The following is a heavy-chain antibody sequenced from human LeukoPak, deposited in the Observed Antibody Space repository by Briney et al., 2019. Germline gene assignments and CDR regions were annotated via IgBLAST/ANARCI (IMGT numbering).Heavy chain of an antibody. CDR1: GYTFTSYG. CDR3: ARDLDPGIAAAGTYFDY. Sequence: ASVKVSCKASGYTFTSYGISWVRQAPGQGLEWMGWISAYNGNTNYAQKLQGRVTMTTDTSTKTAYMELRSLRSDDTAVYYCARDLDPGIAAAGTYFDYWGQGTLVTVSS. J-gene: IGHJ4*02. V-gene: IGHV1-18*01. CDR2: ISAYNGNT. D-gene: IGHD6-13*01.